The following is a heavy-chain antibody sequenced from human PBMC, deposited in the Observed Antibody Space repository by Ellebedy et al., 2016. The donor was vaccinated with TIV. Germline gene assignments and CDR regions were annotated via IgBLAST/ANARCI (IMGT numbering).Heavy chain of an antibody. J-gene: IGHJ4*02. V-gene: IGHV1-2*02. CDR1: GYTFTGNY. CDR3: AKDSFTGFGSSYSFDF. D-gene: IGHD2-2*01. CDR2: INPSSGGT. Sequence: ASVKVSCKASGYTFTGNYMHWVRQAPGQGPEWMGWINPSSGGTNYAQKFQGRVTMTRDTSVSTAYMDLIRLTSDDTAVYYCAKDSFTGFGSSYSFDFWGQGTLVTVSS.